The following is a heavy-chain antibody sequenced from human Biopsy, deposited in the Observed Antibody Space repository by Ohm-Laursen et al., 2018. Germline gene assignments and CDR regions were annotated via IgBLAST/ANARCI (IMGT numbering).Heavy chain of an antibody. Sequence: GSLRLSCTASGFTFSDHHMARVRQAPGKGLEWLSYISSSGATIKYADSVKGRFTISRDNAKNSLYLRMNSLRAEDTAVYFCARARDDFIVVPAAFFDFWGQGTLVTVSS. J-gene: IGHJ4*02. V-gene: IGHV3-11*01. CDR3: ARARDDFIVVPAAFFDF. CDR1: GFTFSDHH. CDR2: ISSSGATI. D-gene: IGHD2-15*01.